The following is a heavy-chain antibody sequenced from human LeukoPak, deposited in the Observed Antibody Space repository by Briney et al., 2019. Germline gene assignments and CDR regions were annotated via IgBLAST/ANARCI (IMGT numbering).Heavy chain of an antibody. V-gene: IGHV3-23*01. D-gene: IGHD2-2*03. CDR1: GFTLSTYA. CDR3: AKDSGWILFDD. J-gene: IGHJ4*02. Sequence: GGSLRLSCAASGFTLSTYAMSWVRQTPGKGLEWVAATSSSDAGTYHADSVRGRFTISRDNSKNTLYLQMNSLRDEDTAVYYCAKDSGWILFDDWGQGTLVTVSS. CDR2: TSSSDAGT.